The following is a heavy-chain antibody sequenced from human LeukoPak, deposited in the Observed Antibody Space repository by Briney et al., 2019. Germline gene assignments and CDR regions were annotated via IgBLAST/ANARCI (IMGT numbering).Heavy chain of an antibody. Sequence: ASVKVSCKASGYSFTGHYMHWVRQAPGQGLEWMGVINPRGTSTIYAEKFQGRIIMTRDLSTTTDYMELSSLKSDDTAVYYCAKDGGTHFDHWGQGTLVTVSS. CDR2: INPRGTST. D-gene: IGHD1-26*01. CDR1: GYSFTGHY. J-gene: IGHJ4*02. V-gene: IGHV1-46*01. CDR3: AKDGGTHFDH.